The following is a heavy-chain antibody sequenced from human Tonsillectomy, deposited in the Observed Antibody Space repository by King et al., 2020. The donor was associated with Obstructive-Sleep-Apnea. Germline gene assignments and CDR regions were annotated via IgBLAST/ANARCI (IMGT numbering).Heavy chain of an antibody. D-gene: IGHD3-22*01. V-gene: IGHV1-24*01. CDR1: GYTLTELS. Sequence: QLVQSGAEVKKPGASVKVSCKVSGYTLTELSMHWVRQAPGKGLEWMGGFDPEDGETIYAQKFQGRVTMTEDTTTDTAYMERSSLRSEDTAGYYCATMYYYDSSGSLGFDPWGQGTLVTVSS. CDR2: FDPEDGET. J-gene: IGHJ5*02. CDR3: ATMYYYDSSGSLGFDP.